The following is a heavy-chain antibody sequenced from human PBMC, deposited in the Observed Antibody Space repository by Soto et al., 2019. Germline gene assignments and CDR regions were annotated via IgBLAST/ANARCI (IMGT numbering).Heavy chain of an antibody. CDR1: GGSISSISGLS. CDR3: ARSRGYCSSTSCKYAMDV. CDR2: RYTSGDI. V-gene: IGHV4-4*07. J-gene: IGHJ6*02. D-gene: IGHD2-2*01. Sequence: SETRSLTCSVAGGSISSISGLSWTWIRQPAGKGLEWIGHRYTSGDINYNLSLKSRVTMSLDISKNQFSLKLSPVTAADTGVYYCARSRGYCSSTSCKYAMDVWGQGTAVTVSS.